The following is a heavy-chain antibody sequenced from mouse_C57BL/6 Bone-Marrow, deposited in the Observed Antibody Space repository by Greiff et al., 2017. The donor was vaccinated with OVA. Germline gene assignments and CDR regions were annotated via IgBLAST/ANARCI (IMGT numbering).Heavy chain of an antibody. V-gene: IGHV5-12*01. CDR1: GFTFSDYY. CDR3: ARQRLRRSAMDY. CDR2: ISNGGGST. J-gene: IGHJ4*01. Sequence: EVNVVESGGGLVQPGGSLKLSCAASGFTFSDYYMYWVRQTPEKRLEWVAYISNGGGSTYYPDTVKGRFTISRDNAKNTLYLQMSRLKSEDTAMYYCARQRLRRSAMDYWGQGTSVTVSS. D-gene: IGHD2-2*01.